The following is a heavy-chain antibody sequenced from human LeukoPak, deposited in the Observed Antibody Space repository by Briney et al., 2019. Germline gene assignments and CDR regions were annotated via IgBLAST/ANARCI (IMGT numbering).Heavy chain of an antibody. V-gene: IGHV4-61*01. Sequence: PSETLSLTCTVSGVSVSSATYYWSWIRQPPGKGLEYIGYTYYSGTTNYNPSLKSRVTISVDTSKNQFSLRLTSVTAADTAVYYCAALSAAAADPWGQGTLVTVSS. CDR1: GVSVSSATYY. CDR3: AALSAAAADP. D-gene: IGHD6-13*01. J-gene: IGHJ5*02. CDR2: TYYSGTT.